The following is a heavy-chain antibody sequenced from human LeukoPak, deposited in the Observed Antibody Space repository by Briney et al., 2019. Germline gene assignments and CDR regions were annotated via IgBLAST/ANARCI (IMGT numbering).Heavy chain of an antibody. CDR3: ARAGCSSTSCYVGEIDY. J-gene: IGHJ4*02. V-gene: IGHV1-69*06. CDR1: GGTFSSYA. D-gene: IGHD2-2*01. CDR2: IIPIFGTA. Sequence: SVQVSCKASGGTFSSYAISWVRQAPRQGLEWMGGIIPIFGTANYAQKFQGRVTITADKSTSTAYMELSSLRSEDTAVYYCARAGCSSTSCYVGEIDYWGQGTLVTVSS.